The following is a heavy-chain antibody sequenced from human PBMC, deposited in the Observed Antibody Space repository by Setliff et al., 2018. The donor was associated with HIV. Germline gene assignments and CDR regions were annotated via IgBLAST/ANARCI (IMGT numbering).Heavy chain of an antibody. Sequence: SETLSLTCTVSGGSISSYYWSWIRQPAGKGLEWIGHIYISGSTNYNPSFNSRVTTSVDTSKKQFSLRLTSVTAADTAVYYCARGVRDNSGWSSYYFDYWGQGTLVTVSS. CDR2: IYISGST. CDR3: ARGVRDNSGWSSYYFDY. CDR1: GGSISSYY. D-gene: IGHD6-19*01. J-gene: IGHJ4*02. V-gene: IGHV4-4*07.